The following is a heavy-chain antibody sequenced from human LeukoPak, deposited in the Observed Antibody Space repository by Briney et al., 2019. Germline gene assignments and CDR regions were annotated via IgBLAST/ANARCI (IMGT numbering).Heavy chain of an antibody. CDR3: VRDCGFHTLDY. CDR2: IKEDGSEK. D-gene: IGHD2-21*01. V-gene: IGHV3-7*05. CDR1: GFTFSSYW. J-gene: IGHJ4*02. Sequence: GGFLRLSCAASGFTFSSYWMTWVRQAPGKGLEYVANIKEDGSEKYYVDSVKGRFTISRDNAKNSLYLQMSSLRGDDTAVYYCVRDCGFHTLDYWGQGTLVTVSS.